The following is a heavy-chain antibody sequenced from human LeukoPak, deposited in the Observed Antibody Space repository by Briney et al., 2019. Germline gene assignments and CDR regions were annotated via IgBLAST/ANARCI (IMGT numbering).Heavy chain of an antibody. CDR3: ARESSVGAHKAFDY. D-gene: IGHD1-26*01. V-gene: IGHV3-74*01. CDR2: INSDGSRT. J-gene: IGHJ4*02. Sequence: PGGSLRLSCAASGLTFSSYWMHWVRQAPGKGLVWVSRINSDGSRTSYADSVKGRCTISRDNAKNTLYLQMNSLRAEDTAVYYCARESSVGAHKAFDYWGQGTLVTVSS. CDR1: GLTFSSYW.